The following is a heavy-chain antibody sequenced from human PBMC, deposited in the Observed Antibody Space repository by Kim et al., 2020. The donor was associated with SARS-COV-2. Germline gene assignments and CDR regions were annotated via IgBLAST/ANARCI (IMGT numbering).Heavy chain of an antibody. V-gene: IGHV3-66*01. CDR3: ARNWGRGFYGMDV. J-gene: IGHJ6*02. CDR1: GFTVSSNY. D-gene: IGHD3-16*01. CDR2: IYSGGGT. Sequence: GGSLRLSCAASGFTVSSNYMSWVRQAPGKGLEWVSVIYSGGGTYYADSVTGRFTLSRDNSKNTLYLQMNSLRAEDTAVYYCARNWGRGFYGMDVWGQGTTITVSS.